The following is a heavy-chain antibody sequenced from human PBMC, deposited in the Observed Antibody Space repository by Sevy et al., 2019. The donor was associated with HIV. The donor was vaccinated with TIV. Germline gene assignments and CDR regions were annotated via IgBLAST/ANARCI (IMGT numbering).Heavy chain of an antibody. CDR3: ARDRGQVLEEILFDN. J-gene: IGHJ4*02. D-gene: IGHD3-10*01. V-gene: IGHV1-18*01. CDR2: ISAYNGHT. CDR1: GYTFSTYG. Sequence: ASVKVSCKASGYTFSTYGISWVRQAPGQGLEWMGWISAYNGHTNYAQKVQGRVTMSIDTSTRTAYMELRSLRSDDTAVYYCARDRGQVLEEILFDNWGQGTLVTVSS.